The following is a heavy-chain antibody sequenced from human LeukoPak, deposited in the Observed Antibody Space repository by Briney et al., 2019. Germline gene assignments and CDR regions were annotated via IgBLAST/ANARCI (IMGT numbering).Heavy chain of an antibody. J-gene: IGHJ6*02. V-gene: IGHV3-30*18. D-gene: IGHD3-3*01. CDR3: AKDLGYDFWSGYYTRYYYYYGMDV. CDR1: GFTFSSYG. CDR2: ISYDGSNK. Sequence: GGSLRLSCAASGFTFSSYGMHWVRQAPGKGLEWGAFISYDGSNKYYADSVKGRFTISRDNSKNTLYLQMNSLRAEDTAVYYCAKDLGYDFWSGYYTRYYYYYGMDVWGQGTTVTVSS.